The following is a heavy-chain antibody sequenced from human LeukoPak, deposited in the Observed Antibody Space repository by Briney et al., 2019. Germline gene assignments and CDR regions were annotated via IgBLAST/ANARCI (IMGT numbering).Heavy chain of an antibody. CDR2: IYYSGST. CDR1: GGSISSYY. D-gene: IGHD2-8*01. CDR3: ARYSPFCTNGVCYYRAFDY. V-gene: IGHV4-59*01. Sequence: SETLSLTCTVSGGSISSYYWSWIRQPPGKGLGWIGYIYYSGSTNYNPSLKSRVTISVDTSKNQFSLKLSSVTAADTAVYYCARYSPFCTNGVCYYRAFDYWGQGTLVTVSS. J-gene: IGHJ4*02.